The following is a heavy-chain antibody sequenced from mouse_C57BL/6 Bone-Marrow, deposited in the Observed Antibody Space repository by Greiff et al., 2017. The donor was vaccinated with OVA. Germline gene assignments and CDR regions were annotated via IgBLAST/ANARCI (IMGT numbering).Heavy chain of an antibody. V-gene: IGHV1-82*01. CDR2: IYPGDGDT. D-gene: IGHD1-2*01. CDR3: ARLLRPLYYYAMDY. J-gene: IGHJ4*01. CDR1: GYAFSSSW. Sequence: VQLQQSGPELVKPGASVKISCKASGYAFSSSWMNWVKQRPGKGLEWIGRIYPGDGDTNYNGKFKGKATLTADKSSSTAYMPLSSLTSEDSAVYFCARLLRPLYYYAMDYWGQGTSVTVSS.